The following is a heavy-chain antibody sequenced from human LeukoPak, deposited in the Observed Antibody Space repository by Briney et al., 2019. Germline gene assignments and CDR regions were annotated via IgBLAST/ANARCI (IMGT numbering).Heavy chain of an antibody. V-gene: IGHV3-7*04. D-gene: IGHD5-18*01. J-gene: IGHJ4*02. CDR3: ARITWIQLWHDFDY. CDR2: IKPDGGEK. CDR1: GSTFSTYW. Sequence: PGGSLRLSCAASGSTFSTYWMTWFRQATGKGLEWVANIKPDGGEKYYVDSVRGRFTASRDNAENSLYLQMNILRAEDTAVYYCARITWIQLWHDFDYWGQGALVTVSS.